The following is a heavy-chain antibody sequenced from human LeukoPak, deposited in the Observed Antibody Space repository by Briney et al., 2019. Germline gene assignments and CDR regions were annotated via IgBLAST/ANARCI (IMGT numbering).Heavy chain of an antibody. V-gene: IGHV3-53*01. CDR3: ARGVEPLAANTLAY. D-gene: IGHD1-14*01. CDR1: GFTAITND. J-gene: IGHJ4*02. CDR2: LYSDGNT. Sequence: GGSLRLSCAASGFTAITNDMTWVRQAPGKGLEWVSVLYSDGNTKYADSVQGRFTISRDNSKNTLYLEMNSLSPDDTPVYYCARGVEPLAANTLAYWGQGTLVTVSS.